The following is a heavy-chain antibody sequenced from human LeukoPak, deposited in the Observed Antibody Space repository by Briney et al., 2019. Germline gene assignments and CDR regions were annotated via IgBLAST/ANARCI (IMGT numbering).Heavy chain of an antibody. V-gene: IGHV1-69*01. CDR3: ARFGSSTSCYRPACAFDI. J-gene: IGHJ3*02. D-gene: IGHD2-2*01. CDR2: IIAIFGTA. CDR1: GGTFSSYA. Sequence: SVKVSCKASGGTFSSYAISWVRQAPGQGLEWMGGIIAIFGTANYAQKFQGRVTITADESTSTAYMELSSLRSEDTAVYYCARFGSSTSCYRPACAFDIWGQGTMVTVTS.